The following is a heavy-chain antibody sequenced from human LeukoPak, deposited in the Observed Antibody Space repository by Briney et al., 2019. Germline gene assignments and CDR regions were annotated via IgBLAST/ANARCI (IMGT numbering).Heavy chain of an antibody. Sequence: GGSLRLSCAASGLTFSSYEMNWVRQAPGKGLEWVSYISSSGSTIYYADSVKGRFTVSRDNTKNSLYLQMNSLRAEDTAVYYCARDYVGGVIDYWGQGTLVTVSS. CDR2: ISSSGSTI. CDR1: GLTFSSYE. D-gene: IGHD3-10*02. CDR3: ARDYVGGVIDY. V-gene: IGHV3-48*03. J-gene: IGHJ4*02.